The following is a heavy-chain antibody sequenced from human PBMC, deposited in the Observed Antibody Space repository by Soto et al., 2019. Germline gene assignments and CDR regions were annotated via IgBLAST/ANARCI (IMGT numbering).Heavy chain of an antibody. V-gene: IGHV4-61*01. CDR3: AREGVDTAMAAFDY. CDR1: GGSVSSGSYY. CDR2: IYYSGST. Sequence: QVQLQESGPGLVKPSETLSLTCTVSGGSVSSGSYYWSWIRQPPGKGLEWIGYIYYSGSTNYNPSLKSRVTISVDTSKNQFSLKLSSVTAADTAVYYCAREGVDTAMAAFDYWGQGTLVTVSP. J-gene: IGHJ4*02. D-gene: IGHD5-18*01.